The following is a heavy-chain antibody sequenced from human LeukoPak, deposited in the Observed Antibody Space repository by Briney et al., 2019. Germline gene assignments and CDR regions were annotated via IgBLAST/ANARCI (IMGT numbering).Heavy chain of an antibody. D-gene: IGHD3-3*01. CDR3: ARDRNTDFWSGYYTNYCDY. CDR2: IKQDGSER. CDR1: GFTLDSFW. Sequence: PGGSLRLSCAASGFTLDSFWMNWVRQAPGKGLEWVANIKQDGSERFYADSVKGRFTISRDNAKNSLYLQMNSLRAEDTAVYYCARDRNTDFWSGYYTNYCDYWGQGTLVTVSS. V-gene: IGHV3-7*01. J-gene: IGHJ4*02.